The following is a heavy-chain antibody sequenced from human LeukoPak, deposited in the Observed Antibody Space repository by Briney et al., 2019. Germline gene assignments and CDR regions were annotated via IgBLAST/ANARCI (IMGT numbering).Heavy chain of an antibody. J-gene: IGHJ6*02. CDR3: ARDSHTIFGVVINLGYYYGMDV. CDR2: MNPNSGNT. CDR1: GYTFTSYD. V-gene: IGHV1-8*01. D-gene: IGHD3-3*01. Sequence: ASVKVSCKASGYTFTSYDINWVRQATGQGLEWMGWMNPNSGNTGYAQKFQGRVTMTTDTSTSTAYMELRSLRSDDTAVYYCARDSHTIFGVVINLGYYYGMDVWGQGTTVTVSS.